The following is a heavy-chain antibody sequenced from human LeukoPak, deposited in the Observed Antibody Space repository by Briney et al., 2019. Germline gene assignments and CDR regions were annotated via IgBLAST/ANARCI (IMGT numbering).Heavy chain of an antibody. CDR2: INPNSGDT. V-gene: IGHV1-2*06. CDR1: GYTFTGYY. D-gene: IGHD1-14*01. J-gene: IGHJ4*02. CDR3: ARAPSGFTSGPGDH. Sequence: ASVKVSCKASGYTFTGYYMHWVRQAPGQGLEWMGRINPNSGDTNYAQKFQGRVTMTRDTSISTAYMELRSLRSDNTAVYYCARAPSGFTSGPGDHWGQGTLVTVSS.